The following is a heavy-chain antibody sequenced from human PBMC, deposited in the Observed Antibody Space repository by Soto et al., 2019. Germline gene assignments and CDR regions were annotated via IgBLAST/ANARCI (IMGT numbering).Heavy chain of an antibody. Sequence: PGGSLRLSCAASGFTFSSYAMHWVRQAPGKGLEWVAVISYDGSNKYYADSVKGRFTISRDNSKNTLYLQMNSLRAEDTAVYYCARDDCSGGSCPIDYWGQGTLVTVSS. CDR1: GFTFSSYA. V-gene: IGHV3-30-3*01. J-gene: IGHJ4*02. D-gene: IGHD2-15*01. CDR2: ISYDGSNK. CDR3: ARDDCSGGSCPIDY.